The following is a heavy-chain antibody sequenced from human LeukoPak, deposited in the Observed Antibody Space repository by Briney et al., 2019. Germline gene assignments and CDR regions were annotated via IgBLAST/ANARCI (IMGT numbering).Heavy chain of an antibody. CDR3: ASSEWSGYPYYFDY. CDR2: IIPILGIA. Sequence: SVKVSCKASGGTFSSYAISWVRQAPRQGLEWMGRIIPILGIANYAQKFQGRVTITADKSTSTAYMELSSLRSEDTAVYYCASSEWSGYPYYFDYWGQGTLVTVSS. D-gene: IGHD3-3*01. V-gene: IGHV1-69*04. CDR1: GGTFSSYA. J-gene: IGHJ4*02.